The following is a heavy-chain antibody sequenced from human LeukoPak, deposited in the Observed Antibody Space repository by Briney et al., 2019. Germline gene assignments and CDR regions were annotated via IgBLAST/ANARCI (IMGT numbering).Heavy chain of an antibody. D-gene: IGHD1-1*01. CDR2: IIPIFGTA. J-gene: IGHJ5*02. CDR3: ARVSVQLGFDP. CDR1: GYTFTSYG. Sequence: GASVKVSCKASGYTFTSYGISWVRQAPGQGLEWMGRIIPIFGTANYAQKFQGRVTITTDESTSTAYMELSSLRSEDTAVYYCARVSVQLGFDPWGQGTLVTVSS. V-gene: IGHV1-69*05.